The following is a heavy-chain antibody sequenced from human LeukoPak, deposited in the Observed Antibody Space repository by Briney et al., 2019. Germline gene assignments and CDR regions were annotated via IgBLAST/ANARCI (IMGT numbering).Heavy chain of an antibody. CDR1: GFTFSSYW. D-gene: IGHD7-27*01. V-gene: IGHV3-7*03. CDR3: ARPLGKGQDY. Sequence: PVGSLRLSCVTSGFTFSSYWMTWVRQAPGKGLEWVANIKQDGSEKYYVDSVKGRFTISRDNPKNSLYLQMNSLRAEDTAVYYCARPLGKGQDYWGQGTLVTVSS. CDR2: IKQDGSEK. J-gene: IGHJ4*02.